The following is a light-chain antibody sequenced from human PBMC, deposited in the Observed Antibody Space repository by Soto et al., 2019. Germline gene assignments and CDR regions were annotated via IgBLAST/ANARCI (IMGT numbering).Light chain of an antibody. CDR1: QSIRNW. CDR2: YAS. J-gene: IGKJ4*01. CDR3: QQEYSFPLT. V-gene: IGKV1-5*03. Sequence: IQMTQSPATLSGSVGDRVTITCRASQSIRNWLAWYQDKPGKAPQRLIYYASTLRSRGPSTCRGGGASTEFSLTIISLMPSEVVTYYCQQEYSFPLTFGGGTKVDIK.